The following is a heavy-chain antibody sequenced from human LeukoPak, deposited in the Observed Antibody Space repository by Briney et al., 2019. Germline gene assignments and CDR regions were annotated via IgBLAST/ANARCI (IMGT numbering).Heavy chain of an antibody. V-gene: IGHV1-69*04. CDR2: IMPSLGIA. CDR3: ARDGDNQRGLNY. CDR1: GGTFTSYA. Sequence: SVKVSCTASGGTFTSYAISWVRQAPGQGLEWMGRIMPSLGIANYAQKFQGRVTITADKSTSTAYMELSSLRSEDTAVYCCARDGDNQRGLNYWGQGTLVTVSS. D-gene: IGHD1-1*01. J-gene: IGHJ4*02.